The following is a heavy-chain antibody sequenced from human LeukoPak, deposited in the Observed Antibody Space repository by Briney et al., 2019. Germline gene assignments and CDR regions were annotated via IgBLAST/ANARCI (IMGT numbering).Heavy chain of an antibody. Sequence: PGGSLRLSCAASGFTFSSYAMHWVRQAPGKGLEWVAVISYDGSNKYYADSVKGRFTISRDNSKNTLYLQMNSLRAEDTAVYYCARRSGWYISPFDYWGQGTLVTVSS. CDR2: ISYDGSNK. D-gene: IGHD6-19*01. V-gene: IGHV3-30-3*01. CDR3: ARRSGWYISPFDY. J-gene: IGHJ4*02. CDR1: GFTFSSYA.